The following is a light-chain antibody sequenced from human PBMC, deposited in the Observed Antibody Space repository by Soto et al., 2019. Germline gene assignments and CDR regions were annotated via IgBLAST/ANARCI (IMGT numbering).Light chain of an antibody. Sequence: QSALTQPASVSGSPGQSITISCTGTSSDVVGYNYVSWYQHHPGKAPKLIIYDVSNRPSGVSNRFSGSKSGNTASLTTSGLQAEDEADYYCSSYTSSSTLDVFGTGTKLTVL. V-gene: IGLV2-14*03. CDR3: SSYTSSSTLDV. CDR2: DVS. CDR1: SSDVVGYNY. J-gene: IGLJ1*01.